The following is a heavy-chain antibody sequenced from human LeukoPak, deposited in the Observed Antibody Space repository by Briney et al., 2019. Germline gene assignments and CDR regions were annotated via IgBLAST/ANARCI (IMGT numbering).Heavy chain of an antibody. J-gene: IGHJ3*02. Sequence: SETLSLTCTVSGGSISSGSYYWSWIRQPAGKGLEWIGRIYTSGSTNYNPSLKSRVTISVDTSKNQFSLKLSSVTAADTAVYYCARDSVRGFVVVTANAFDIWGQGTMVTVSS. CDR1: GGSISSGSYY. V-gene: IGHV4-61*02. D-gene: IGHD2-21*02. CDR2: IYTSGST. CDR3: ARDSVRGFVVVTANAFDI.